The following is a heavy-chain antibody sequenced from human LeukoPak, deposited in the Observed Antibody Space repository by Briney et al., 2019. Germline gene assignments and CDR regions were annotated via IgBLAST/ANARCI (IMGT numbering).Heavy chain of an antibody. CDR2: ISSSSSYI. CDR3: ARGVYCSSTSCYYHGMDV. J-gene: IGHJ6*02. D-gene: IGHD2-2*01. Sequence: GGSLRLSCAASGFTFSSYSMNWVRQAPGKGLEWVSSISSSSSYIYYADSVKGRFTISRDNAKNSLYLQMNSLRAEDTAVYYCARGVYCSSTSCYYHGMDVWGQGTTVTVSS. V-gene: IGHV3-21*01. CDR1: GFTFSSYS.